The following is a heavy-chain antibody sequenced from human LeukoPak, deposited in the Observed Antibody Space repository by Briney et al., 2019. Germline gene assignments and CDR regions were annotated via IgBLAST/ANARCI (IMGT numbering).Heavy chain of an antibody. CDR3: ARDRCGRTSCYPGAFDI. Sequence: PSKTLSLTCTVSGDSISVYYWSWIRQPPGKGLEWIGYIYYTGSTNYNPPLKSQVTISVDTSKNQFSLKLSSVTAADTAVYYCARDRCGRTSCYPGAFDIWGQGTMVTVSS. V-gene: IGHV4-59*01. J-gene: IGHJ3*02. CDR2: IYYTGST. D-gene: IGHD2-2*01. CDR1: GDSISVYY.